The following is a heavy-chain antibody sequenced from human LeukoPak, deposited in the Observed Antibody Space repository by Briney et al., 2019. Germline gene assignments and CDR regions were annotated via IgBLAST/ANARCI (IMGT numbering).Heavy chain of an antibody. CDR2: IYYSGST. CDR3: ARGGSVVAARIYYYGMDV. J-gene: IGHJ6*02. D-gene: IGHD6-6*01. Sequence: SETLSLTCTVSGGSISSYYWSWIRQPPGKGLEWIGYIYYSGSTNYNPSLKSRVTISVDTSKNQFSLKLSSVTAADTAVYYCARGGSVVAARIYYYGMDVWGQGTTVTVSS. V-gene: IGHV4-59*01. CDR1: GGSISSYY.